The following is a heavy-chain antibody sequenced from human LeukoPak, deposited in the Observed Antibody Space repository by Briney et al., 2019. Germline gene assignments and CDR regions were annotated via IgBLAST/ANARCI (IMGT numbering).Heavy chain of an antibody. D-gene: IGHD3-22*01. CDR3: AKEVYYYDSSGYLDY. V-gene: IGHV3-9*01. CDR1: GFTFDDYA. J-gene: IGHJ4*02. CDR2: ISWNSGSI. Sequence: GGSLRLSCAASGFTFDDYAMHWVRQAPRKGLEWVSGISWNSGSIGYADSVKGRFTISRDNAKNSLYLQMNSLRAEDTALYYCAKEVYYYDSSGYLDYWGQGTLVTVSS.